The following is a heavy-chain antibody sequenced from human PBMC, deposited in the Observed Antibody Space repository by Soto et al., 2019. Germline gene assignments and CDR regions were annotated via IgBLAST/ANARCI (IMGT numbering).Heavy chain of an antibody. CDR3: ERGVGYDSSGYYPNF. J-gene: IGHJ4*02. V-gene: IGHV4-34*01. D-gene: IGHD3-22*01. CDR2: INHSGST. CDR1: GGSFSGHH. Sequence: SETLSLTCAVYGGSFSGHHWSWIRQPPGKGLEWIGEINHSGSTNYNPSLTSRVTISVDTSNNQFSLKLISVTAADTAVYYCERGVGYDSSGYYPNFWGQGTLVTVSS.